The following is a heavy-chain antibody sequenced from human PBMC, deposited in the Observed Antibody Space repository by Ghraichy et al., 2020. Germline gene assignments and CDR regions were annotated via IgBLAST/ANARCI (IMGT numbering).Heavy chain of an antibody. CDR2: ISGSGGST. D-gene: IGHD6-13*01. V-gene: IGHV3-23*01. J-gene: IGHJ4*02. Sequence: GGSLRLSCAASGFTFSSYAMSWVRQAPGKGLEWVSAISGSGGSTYYADSVKGRFTISRDNSKNTLYLQMNSLRAEDTAVYYCAKDVGSSSWYVSGQHYFDYWGQGTLVTVSS. CDR3: AKDVGSSSWYVSGQHYFDY. CDR1: GFTFSSYA.